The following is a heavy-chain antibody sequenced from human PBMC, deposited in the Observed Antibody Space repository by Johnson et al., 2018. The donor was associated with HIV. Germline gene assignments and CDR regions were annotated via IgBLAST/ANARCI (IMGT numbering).Heavy chain of an antibody. CDR3: ALEAVRSTDAFDI. Sequence: QVQLVESGGGVVQPGGSLRLSCAASGFTFSSFGMHWIRQAAGKGLEWVAFVQYDGTDKYYADSVEGRFTISRDNSKNTLYLQMNSLRAEDTAVYYCALEAVRSTDAFDIWGQGTMVIVSS. CDR2: VQYDGTDK. D-gene: IGHD3-10*01. CDR1: GFTFSSFG. V-gene: IGHV3-30*02. J-gene: IGHJ3*02.